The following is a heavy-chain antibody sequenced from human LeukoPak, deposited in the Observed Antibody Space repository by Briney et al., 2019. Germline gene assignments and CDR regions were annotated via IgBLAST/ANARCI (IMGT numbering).Heavy chain of an antibody. CDR3: ASSGWLHNWFDP. D-gene: IGHD6-19*01. CDR1: GGSISSYY. J-gene: IGHJ5*02. V-gene: IGHV4-4*07. CDR2: IYTSGST. Sequence: SETLSLTCTVSGGSISSYYWSWIRQPDGKGLEWIGRIYTSGSTNYNPSLKSRVTMSVDTSKNQFSLKLSSVTAADTAVYYCASSGWLHNWFDPWGQGTLVTVSS.